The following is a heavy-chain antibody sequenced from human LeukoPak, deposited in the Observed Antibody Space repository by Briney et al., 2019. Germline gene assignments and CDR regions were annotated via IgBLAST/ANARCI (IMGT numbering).Heavy chain of an antibody. J-gene: IGHJ6*02. CDR1: GDSVSSNSAA. Sequence: SQTLSLTCAISGDSVSSNSAAWNWIRQSPSRGLEWLGRTYYRSKWYNDYAVSVKSRITINPDTSKNQFSLQLNSVTPEDTAVYYCARDQRMTGDYYYYYGMDVWGQGTTVTVSS. V-gene: IGHV6-1*01. CDR2: TYYRSKWYN. CDR3: ARDQRMTGDYYYYYGMDV. D-gene: IGHD2-15*01.